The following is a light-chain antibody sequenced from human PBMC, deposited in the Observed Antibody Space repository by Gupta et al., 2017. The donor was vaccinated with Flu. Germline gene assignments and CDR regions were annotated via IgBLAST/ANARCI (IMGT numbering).Light chain of an antibody. V-gene: IGLV2-23*01. CDR1: NNAVASYNV. CDR3: CSYAGSNTWV. CDR2: EDN. Sequence: QSALTQPASVSGSPGQSITISCTTNNAVASYNVLSWYQQYPGRAPKLIIYEDNKRPSGISDRFSGSKSGNLASLTISGLQPEDEADYYCCSYAGSNTWVFAGGIKLTVL. J-gene: IGLJ3*02.